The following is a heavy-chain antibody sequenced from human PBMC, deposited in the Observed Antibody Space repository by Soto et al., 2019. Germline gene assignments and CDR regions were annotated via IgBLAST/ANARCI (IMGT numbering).Heavy chain of an antibody. CDR2: IYPGDSDT. J-gene: IGHJ6*03. D-gene: IGHD3-10*01. CDR3: ARSRSSPYYYYYMDV. Sequence: PGESLKISCKGSGYSFTSYWIGWVRQMPGKGLEWMGIIYPGDSDTRYSPSFQGQVTISADKSISTAYLQWSRLKASDTAMYYCARSRSSPYYYYYMDVWGKGTTVTVSS. V-gene: IGHV5-51*01. CDR1: GYSFTSYW.